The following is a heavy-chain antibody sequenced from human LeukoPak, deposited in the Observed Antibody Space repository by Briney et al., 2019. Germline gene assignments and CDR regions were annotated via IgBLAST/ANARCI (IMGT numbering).Heavy chain of an antibody. CDR2: IYFTGST. J-gene: IGHJ5*02. CDR3: AKSRGRGSFDP. V-gene: IGHV4-39*01. Sequence: SETLSLTCTVSGGSISNKNFYWGRIRQPPGKGLEWVGSIYFTGSTYYHPSLESRVTISVDASKNQFSLKVSSVTAADTAVYHCAKSRGRGSFDPRGQGTLVIVSS. D-gene: IGHD5-24*01. CDR1: GGSISNKNFY.